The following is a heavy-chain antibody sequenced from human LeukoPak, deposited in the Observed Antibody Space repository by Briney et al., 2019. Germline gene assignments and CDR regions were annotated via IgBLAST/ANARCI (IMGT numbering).Heavy chain of an antibody. Sequence: ASVKVSCKASGYSFTSYYMHWVRQAPGKGLEWMGGFDPEDGETIYAQKFQGRVTMTEDTSTDTAYMELSSLRSEDTAVYYCATKDRRVDQRAWYAFDIWGQGTMVTVSS. J-gene: IGHJ3*02. CDR1: GYSFTSYY. V-gene: IGHV1-24*01. CDR3: ATKDRRVDQRAWYAFDI. CDR2: FDPEDGET. D-gene: IGHD2-15*01.